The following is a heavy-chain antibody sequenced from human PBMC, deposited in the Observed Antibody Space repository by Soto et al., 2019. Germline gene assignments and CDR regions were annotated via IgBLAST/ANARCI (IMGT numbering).Heavy chain of an antibody. V-gene: IGHV4-4*02. CDR2: IYHSGST. D-gene: IGHD6-6*01. CDR3: ASLYSSSHYFDY. CDR1: GGSISSSNW. Sequence: PSETLSLTCAVSGGSISSSNWWSWVRQPPGKGLEWIGEIYHSGSTNYNPSLKSRVTISVDKSKNQFSLKLSSVTAADTAVYYCASLYSSSHYFDYWGQGTLVTVSS. J-gene: IGHJ4*02.